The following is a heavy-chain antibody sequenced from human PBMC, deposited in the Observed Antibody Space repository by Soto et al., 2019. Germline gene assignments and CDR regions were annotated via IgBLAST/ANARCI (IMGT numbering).Heavy chain of an antibody. CDR1: GFTFSSCG. J-gene: IGHJ6*02. D-gene: IGHD2-15*01. CDR3: AKGINRDYYYYGMDV. CDR2: ISYDGSNK. V-gene: IGHV3-30*18. Sequence: GGSLRLSCAASGFTFSSCGMHWVRQAPGKGLEWVAVISYDGSNKYYADSVKGRFTISRDSSKNTLYLQMNSLRAEDTAVYYCAKGINRDYYYYGMDVWGQGTTVTVSS.